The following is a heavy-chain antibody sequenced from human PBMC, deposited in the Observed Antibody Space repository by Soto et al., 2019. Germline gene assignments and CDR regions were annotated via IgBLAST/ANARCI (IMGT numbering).Heavy chain of an antibody. Sequence: EVQLVESGGGLVQPGGSLRLSCAASGFTVSSNFMTWVRQPPGKGLEWVSAIYMGGSTYYANSVKGRFTISRDNSKNTLYLQMNSLRAEDTAVYYCTRGPEQSLAVGDPFDIWGQGTMVTVSS. V-gene: IGHV3-66*01. CDR3: TRGPEQSLAVGDPFDI. CDR2: IYMGGST. J-gene: IGHJ3*02. D-gene: IGHD6-19*01. CDR1: GFTVSSNF.